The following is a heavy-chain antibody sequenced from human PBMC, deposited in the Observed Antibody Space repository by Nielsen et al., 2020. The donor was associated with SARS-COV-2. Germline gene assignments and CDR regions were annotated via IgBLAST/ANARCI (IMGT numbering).Heavy chain of an antibody. D-gene: IGHD3-9*01. CDR3: ARDLHWLLFSSIGGGHAFDI. CDR2: ISAYNGNT. Sequence: ASVKVSCKASGYTFTSYGISWVRQAPGQGLEWMGWISAYNGNTNYAQKLQGRVTMTTDTSTSTAYMELRSLRSDDTAVYYCARDLHWLLFSSIGGGHAFDIWGQGTMVTVSS. V-gene: IGHV1-18*01. CDR1: GYTFTSYG. J-gene: IGHJ3*02.